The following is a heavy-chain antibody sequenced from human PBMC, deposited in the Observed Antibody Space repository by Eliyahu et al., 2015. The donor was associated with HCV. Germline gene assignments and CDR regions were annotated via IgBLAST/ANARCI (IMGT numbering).Heavy chain of an antibody. CDR3: ARDSDPNRHDDDSSLDR. CDR1: GYTFTGHY. J-gene: IGHJ5*02. D-gene: IGHD3-22*01. Sequence: QVQLVQSGAEVKKPGASVKVSCKASGYTFTGHYIHWVRQAPGQGLEWMAWINPNGGGTKYAQKFQGRVTVTGDTSISTVYMELTRLKSDDTAIYYCARDSDPNRHDDDSSLDRWGQGTPVTVSS. CDR2: INPNGGGT. V-gene: IGHV1-2*02.